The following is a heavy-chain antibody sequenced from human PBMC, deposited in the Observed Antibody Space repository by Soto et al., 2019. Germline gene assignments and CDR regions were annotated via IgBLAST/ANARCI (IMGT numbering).Heavy chain of an antibody. CDR2: IIPIFGTA. V-gene: IGHV1-69*13. CDR1: GGTFSSYA. D-gene: IGHD5-18*01. Sequence: ASVKVSCKASGGTFSSYAISWGRQAPGPGLEWMGGIIPIFGTANYAQKFQGRVTITADESTSTAYMELSGLRSEDTAVYYCAGGGYSYGYYFDYWGQGTLVTVSS. J-gene: IGHJ4*02. CDR3: AGGGYSYGYYFDY.